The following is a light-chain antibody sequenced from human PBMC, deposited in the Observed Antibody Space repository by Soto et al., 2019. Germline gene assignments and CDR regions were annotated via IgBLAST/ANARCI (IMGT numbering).Light chain of an antibody. V-gene: IGLV3-1*01. CDR1: KLGDKY. Sequence: SYELTQSPSVSVSPGQTASITCSGDKLGDKYACWYQQKPGQSPVLVIYQDSKRPSGIPERFSGSNSGNTATLTISGTQAMDEADYYCQAWDSSTVFGTGAKLTVL. J-gene: IGLJ1*01. CDR2: QDS. CDR3: QAWDSSTV.